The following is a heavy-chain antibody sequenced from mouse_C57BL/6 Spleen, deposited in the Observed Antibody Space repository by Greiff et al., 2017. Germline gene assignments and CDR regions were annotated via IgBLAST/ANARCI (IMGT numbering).Heavy chain of an antibody. CDR1: GYTFTGYW. D-gene: IGHD2-1*01. Sequence: QVQLKESGAELMKPGASVKLSCKATGYTFTGYWIEWVKQRPGHGLEWIGEILPGSGSTNYNEKFKGKATFTADTSSNTAYMQLSSLTTEDSAIDYCARRGEIYYGPFWYFDVWGTGTTVTVSS. J-gene: IGHJ1*03. CDR2: ILPGSGST. CDR3: ARRGEIYYGPFWYFDV. V-gene: IGHV1-9*01.